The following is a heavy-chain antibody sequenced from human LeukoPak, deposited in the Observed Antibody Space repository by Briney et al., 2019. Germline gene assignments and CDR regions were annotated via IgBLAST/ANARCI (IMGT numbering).Heavy chain of an antibody. CDR3: ARHSGERWLQLEANWFDP. Sequence: GESLKISCKGSGYSFTSYWIGWVRQMPGKGLEWMGIIYPGDSDTRYSPSFQGQVTISADKSISTAYLQWSSLKASDTAMYYCARHSGERWLQLEANWFDPWGQGTLVTVSS. V-gene: IGHV5-51*01. CDR2: IYPGDSDT. J-gene: IGHJ5*02. D-gene: IGHD5-24*01. CDR1: GYSFTSYW.